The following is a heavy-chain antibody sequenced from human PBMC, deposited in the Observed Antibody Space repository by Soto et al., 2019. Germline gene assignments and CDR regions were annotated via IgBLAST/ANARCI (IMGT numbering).Heavy chain of an antibody. CDR3: AIKGYINGAKKLYSWFDP. J-gene: IGHJ5*02. V-gene: IGHV1-58*01. D-gene: IGHD1-20*01. CDR1: GFTFTSSA. CDR2: IVVGSGNT. Sequence: SVKVSGKASGFTFTSSAVQWVRQARGQRLEWIGWIVVGSGNTNYAQKFQERVTITKDMSTSTAYMELSSLRSEDTAVYYCAIKGYINGAKKLYSWFDPWGQGTLVTVSS.